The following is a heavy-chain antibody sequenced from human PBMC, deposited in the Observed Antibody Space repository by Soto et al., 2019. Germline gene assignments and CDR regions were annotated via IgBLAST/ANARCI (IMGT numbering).Heavy chain of an antibody. D-gene: IGHD4-17*01. V-gene: IGHV4-59*11. CDR3: ALMTTGIDY. J-gene: IGHJ4*02. CDR2: VFYNGNT. CDR1: GVSDGSIDSHY. Sequence: QVHLQESGPGLVQPSETLSLTCTVSGVSDGSIDSHYWSWIRQPPGKGLEWIGYVFYNGNTKYNPSLTSRVTISTDTSKRQFSLRLRSVTAADTAVYYCALMTTGIDYWGQGTLVAVSS.